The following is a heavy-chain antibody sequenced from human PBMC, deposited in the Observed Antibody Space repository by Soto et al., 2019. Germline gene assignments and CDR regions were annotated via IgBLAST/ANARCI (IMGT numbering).Heavy chain of an antibody. CDR1: GYTFTSYA. CDR3: ARDQGLARYGY. Sequence: ASVKVSCKASGYTFTSYAMHWVRQAPGQRLEWMGWINAGNGNTKYSQKFQGRVTVTRDTSASTVYMELSSLRSEDTAVYYCARDQGLARYGYWGRGTLVTVSS. D-gene: IGHD3-9*01. V-gene: IGHV1-3*01. J-gene: IGHJ4*02. CDR2: INAGNGNT.